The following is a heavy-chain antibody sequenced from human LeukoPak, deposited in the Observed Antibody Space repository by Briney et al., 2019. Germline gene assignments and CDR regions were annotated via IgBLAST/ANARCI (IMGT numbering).Heavy chain of an antibody. D-gene: IGHD1-26*01. Sequence: SSETLSLTCAVYGGSFSGYYWSWIRQPPGKGLEWIGEINHSGSTNYNPSLKSRVAISVGTSKNQFSLKLSSVTAADTAVYYCARGLSLLYYFDYWGQGTLVTVSS. J-gene: IGHJ4*02. CDR2: INHSGST. CDR3: ARGLSLLYYFDY. V-gene: IGHV4-34*01. CDR1: GGSFSGYY.